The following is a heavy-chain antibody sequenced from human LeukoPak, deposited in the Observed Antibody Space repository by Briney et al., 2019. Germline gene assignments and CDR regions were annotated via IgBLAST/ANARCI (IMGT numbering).Heavy chain of an antibody. V-gene: IGHV1-2*02. CDR2: INPNSGGT. D-gene: IGHD6-13*01. CDR3: ARDHSSSWYYFDY. J-gene: IGHJ4*02. Sequence: ASVKVSCKASGYTFTSYGISWVRQAPGQGLEWMGWINPNSGGTNYAQKFQGRVTMTGDTSISTAYMELSRLRSDDTAVYYCARDHSSSWYYFDYWGQGTLVTVSS. CDR1: GYTFTSYG.